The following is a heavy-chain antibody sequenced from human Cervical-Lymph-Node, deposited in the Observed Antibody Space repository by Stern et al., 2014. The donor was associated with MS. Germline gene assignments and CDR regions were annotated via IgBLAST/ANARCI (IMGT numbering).Heavy chain of an antibody. CDR2: IARGGGTT. J-gene: IGHJ3*02. CDR3: ARELNYALDM. Sequence: EVQLVESGGGLVQPGESLTLSCAASGFTFSDYAMNWVRQAPGKGLEWISYIARGGGTTFYAYSVKGRFTMSRDNADNSVYLQMNSLSDGDTAIYYCARELNYALDMWGQGTMVTVSS. CDR1: GFTFSDYA. V-gene: IGHV3-48*02.